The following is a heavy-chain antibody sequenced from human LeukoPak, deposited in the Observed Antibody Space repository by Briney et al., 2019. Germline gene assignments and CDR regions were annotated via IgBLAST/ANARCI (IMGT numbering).Heavy chain of an antibody. CDR2: IRSKANSYAT. CDR3: TREGKNYGMDV. V-gene: IGHV3-73*01. Sequence: GGSLRLSCAASGFTFSNYAMHWVRQASGKGLEWVGRIRSKANSYATAYAASVKGRFTISRDDSKNTAYLQMNSLKTEDTAVYYCTREGKNYGMDVWGQGTTVTVSS. J-gene: IGHJ6*02. CDR1: GFTFSNYA.